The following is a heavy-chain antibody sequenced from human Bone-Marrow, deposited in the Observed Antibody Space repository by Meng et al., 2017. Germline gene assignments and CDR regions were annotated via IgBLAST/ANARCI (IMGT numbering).Heavy chain of an antibody. Sequence: LTCAASGFTFSSYNMHWVRQTPGEGLVWVSRINTDASSTTYADSVKGRFTISRDDAKNTVYLQMNSLRAEDTAVYYCARDADWVIFDHWGQGALVTVSS. CDR2: INTDASST. CDR3: ARDADWVIFDH. J-gene: IGHJ4*02. CDR1: GFTFSSYN. D-gene: IGHD3-9*01. V-gene: IGHV3-74*03.